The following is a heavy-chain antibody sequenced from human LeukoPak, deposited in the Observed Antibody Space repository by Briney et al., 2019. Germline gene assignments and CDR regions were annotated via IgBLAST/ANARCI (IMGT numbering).Heavy chain of an antibody. Sequence: GESLNFSCQGSGYSFTSYLIGWVRHTPRQGLGWMGIIYSGDSDTRYSPSFQGQVTISADKSISTAYLQWSSLKASDTAMYYCARLDDSSGYSLTPFDYWGQGTLVTVSS. CDR3: ARLDDSSGYSLTPFDY. CDR1: GYSFTSYL. CDR2: IYSGDSDT. D-gene: IGHD3-22*01. V-gene: IGHV5-51*01. J-gene: IGHJ4*02.